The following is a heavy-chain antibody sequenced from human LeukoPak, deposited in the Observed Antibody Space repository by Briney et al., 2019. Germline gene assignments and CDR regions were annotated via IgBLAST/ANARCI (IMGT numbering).Heavy chain of an antibody. CDR2: INNDGSST. CDR1: GFTFSSYW. Sequence: GGSLRLSCAASGFTFSSYWMHWVRQAPGRGLVWVSRINNDGSSTSYADSVKGRFTISRDNAKNTLHLQMNSLRAEDTAVYYCARVRSAAAVDYWGQGTPVTVSS. V-gene: IGHV3-74*01. J-gene: IGHJ4*02. CDR3: ARVRSAAAVDY.